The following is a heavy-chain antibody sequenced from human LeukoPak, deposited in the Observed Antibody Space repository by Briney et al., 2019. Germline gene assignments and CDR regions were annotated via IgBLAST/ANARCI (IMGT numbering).Heavy chain of an antibody. CDR1: GFTFRSYG. Sequence: GRSLRLSCAASGFTFRSYGMHCVRDAPGKGLVGGGFVSYQGRKKFYADSVKGRFRIHRDNPKNTLYVEMNSLGARNTPLNYCAKLGFDSSGSHLLVDYWGQGTPVTVS. CDR3: AKLGFDSSGSHLLVDY. CDR2: VSYQGRKK. V-gene: IGHV3-30*18. J-gene: IGHJ4*02. D-gene: IGHD3-22*01.